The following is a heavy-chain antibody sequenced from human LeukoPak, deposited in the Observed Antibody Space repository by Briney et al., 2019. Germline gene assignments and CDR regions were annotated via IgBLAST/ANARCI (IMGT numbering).Heavy chain of an antibody. V-gene: IGHV3-23*01. CDR3: ATDRGWFFDN. D-gene: IGHD6-19*01. CDR1: GFTFSSYA. CDR2: ISGSGGST. J-gene: IGHJ4*02. Sequence: GGSLRLSCAASGFTFSSYAMSWVRQAPGKGLEWVSAISGSGGSTYYADSVKGRFTIPRDNSKNTLYLQMNSLRDEDTAVFYCATDRGWFFDNWGQGTLVTVAS.